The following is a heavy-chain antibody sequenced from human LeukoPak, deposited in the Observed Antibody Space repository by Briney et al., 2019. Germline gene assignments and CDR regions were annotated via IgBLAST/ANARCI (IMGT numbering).Heavy chain of an antibody. V-gene: IGHV3-30*03. CDR2: ISYDGSNK. J-gene: IGHJ4*02. D-gene: IGHD1-26*01. Sequence: PGGSLRLSCAASGFTFSSYGMHWVRQAPGKGLEWVAVISYDGSNKYYADSVKGRFTTSRDNSKNTLYLQMNSLRAEDTAVYYCAREEISGSYYYYWGQGTLVTVSS. CDR3: AREEISGSYYYY. CDR1: GFTFSSYG.